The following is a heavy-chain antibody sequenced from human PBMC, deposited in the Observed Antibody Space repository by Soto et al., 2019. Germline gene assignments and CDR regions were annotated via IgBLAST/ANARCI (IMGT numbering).Heavy chain of an antibody. D-gene: IGHD6-13*01. CDR2: IIPIFGTT. CDR1: GGTFSGYG. J-gene: IGHJ4*02. Sequence: QVQLVQSEAEVKMPGSSVKVSCKASGGTFSGYGINWVRQAPGQGLEWVGGIIPIFGTTNYAQRFQGRVTITADKSANTAYMELSRLKSEDTAVFYCARGQIAADGRGSFDYWSRRTLVTVSS. CDR3: ARGQIAADGRGSFDY. V-gene: IGHV1-69*06.